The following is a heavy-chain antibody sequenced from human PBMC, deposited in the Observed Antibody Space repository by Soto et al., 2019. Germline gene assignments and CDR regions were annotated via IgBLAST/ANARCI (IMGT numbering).Heavy chain of an antibody. Sequence: GWSLRLACAASGFTFSSYTMNWGRQSPGRGLEWVSSIGTSSSYIYYADSLNGRFTISRDNAKNSLFLQMNSLRADDTAVYYCARDSVRDYLYYYYGMDVWGQGPTVTVSS. CDR1: GFTFSSYT. D-gene: IGHD4-17*01. CDR3: ARDSVRDYLYYYYGMDV. CDR2: IGTSSSYI. J-gene: IGHJ6*02. V-gene: IGHV3-21*01.